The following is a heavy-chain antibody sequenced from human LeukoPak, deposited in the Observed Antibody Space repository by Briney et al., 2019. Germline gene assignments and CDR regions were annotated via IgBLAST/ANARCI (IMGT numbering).Heavy chain of an antibody. D-gene: IGHD5-12*01. CDR3: ARDASGSNNWFDP. CDR1: GFTFTTYW. V-gene: IGHV3-7*03. Sequence: GESLRLSCAASGFTFTTYWMSWVRQAPGKGLEWVANIKQDGTERYYVDSVKGRFTISRDNAKNSLFLQMNSLRAEDTAVYYCARDASGSNNWFDPWGQGTLVTVSS. CDR2: IKQDGTER. J-gene: IGHJ5*02.